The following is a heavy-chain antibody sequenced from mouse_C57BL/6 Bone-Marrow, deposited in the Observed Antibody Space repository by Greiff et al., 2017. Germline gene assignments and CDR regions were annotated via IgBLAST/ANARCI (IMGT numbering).Heavy chain of an antibody. CDR1: GYTFTNYW. CDR3: ARSGVYYGSSYAMDY. J-gene: IGHJ4*01. Sequence: VQLVESGAELVRPGTSVKMSCKASGYTFTNYWIGWAKQRPGHGLEWIGDIYPGGGYTNYNEKFKGQATLTADKSSSPAYMQFSSLTSEDSAIYYCARSGVYYGSSYAMDYWGQGTSVTVSS. D-gene: IGHD1-1*01. CDR2: IYPGGGYT. V-gene: IGHV1-63*01.